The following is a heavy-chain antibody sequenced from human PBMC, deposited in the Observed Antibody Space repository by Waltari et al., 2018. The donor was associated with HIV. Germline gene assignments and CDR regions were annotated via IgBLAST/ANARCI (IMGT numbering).Heavy chain of an antibody. CDR3: ARGRRWLQFHGHYYFDY. J-gene: IGHJ4*02. CDR1: SSAIQNDY. D-gene: IGHD3-10*01. CDR2: ISYSGST. Sequence: QVQLQESGPGLVKPSETLSLPCNASSSAIQNDYWNWIRQPPGKELEWMGYISYSGSTKYGPLKSRVTLSMGSSKNQFSRKLRSVTAADTAVYFCARGRRWLQFHGHYYFDYWGQGTLVTVSS. V-gene: IGHV4-59*01.